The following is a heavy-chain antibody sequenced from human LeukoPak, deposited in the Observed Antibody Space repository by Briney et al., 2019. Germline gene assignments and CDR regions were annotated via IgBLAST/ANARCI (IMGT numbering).Heavy chain of an antibody. V-gene: IGHV3-7*03. Sequence: GGSLRLSCAASGFTFSSYWMSWVRQAPGKGLEWVANIKQDGSEKYYVDSVKGRFTISRDNAKNSLYLQMNSLRAEDTAVYYCIGGDYDYVWGSYRPIWGQGTLVTVS. CDR2: IKQDGSEK. CDR1: GFTFSSYW. CDR3: IGGDYDYVWGSYRPI. J-gene: IGHJ4*02. D-gene: IGHD3-16*02.